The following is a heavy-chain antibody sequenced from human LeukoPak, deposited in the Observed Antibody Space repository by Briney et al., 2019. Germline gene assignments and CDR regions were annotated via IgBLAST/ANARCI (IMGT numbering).Heavy chain of an antibody. J-gene: IGHJ6*02. Sequence: GGSLRLSCAASGFTVSSNYMSWVRQAPGKGLEWVSVIYSGGSTYYADSVKGRFTISRDNSKNALYPQMNSLRAEDTAVYYCASVNPPVYYGMDVWGQGTTVTVSS. CDR1: GFTVSSNY. D-gene: IGHD1-14*01. CDR2: IYSGGST. CDR3: ASVNPPVYYGMDV. V-gene: IGHV3-66*01.